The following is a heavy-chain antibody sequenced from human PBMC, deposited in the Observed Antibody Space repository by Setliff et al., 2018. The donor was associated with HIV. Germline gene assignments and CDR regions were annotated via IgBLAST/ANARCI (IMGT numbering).Heavy chain of an antibody. CDR2: IYYSGST. CDR3: ARDESTAIDAFDI. J-gene: IGHJ3*02. Sequence: SETLSLTCAVYGGSFSEYYWSWIRQSPGKGLEWIGYIYYSGSTNYNPSLKGRVTLSVDTSKNQLSLKLSSVTAADTAVYYCARDESTAIDAFDIWGQGTMVTVSS. V-gene: IGHV4-59*01. D-gene: IGHD5-18*01. CDR1: GGSFSEYY.